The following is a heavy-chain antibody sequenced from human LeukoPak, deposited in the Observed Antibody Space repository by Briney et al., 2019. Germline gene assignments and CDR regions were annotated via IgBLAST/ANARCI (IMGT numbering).Heavy chain of an antibody. CDR3: AFYYYGTRRFDP. J-gene: IGHJ5*02. D-gene: IGHD3-10*01. V-gene: IGHV3-15*01. Sequence: PRGSLRLSCAAPGFTFSNAWMSWVRQAPGKGLEWVGRIKSKTDGATTDYAEPVKGRFTISRDDSKDTLYLQMNSLKTEDTAVYYCAFYYYGTRRFDPWGQGTLVTVSS. CDR1: GFTFSNAW. CDR2: IKSKTDGATT.